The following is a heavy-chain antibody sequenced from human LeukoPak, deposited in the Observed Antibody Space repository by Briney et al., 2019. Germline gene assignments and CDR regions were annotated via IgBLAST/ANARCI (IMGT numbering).Heavy chain of an antibody. J-gene: IGHJ5*02. V-gene: IGHV1-2*06. D-gene: IGHD6-13*01. CDR2: INPNSGGT. Sequence: ASVKVSCKASGYTFTGYYMHWVRQAPGQGLEWMGRINPNSGGTNYAQKFQGRVTMTRDTSISTAYMELSRLRSDDTAVYYCARDRKQQQLVRYNWFDPWGQGTLVTASS. CDR1: GYTFTGYY. CDR3: ARDRKQQQLVRYNWFDP.